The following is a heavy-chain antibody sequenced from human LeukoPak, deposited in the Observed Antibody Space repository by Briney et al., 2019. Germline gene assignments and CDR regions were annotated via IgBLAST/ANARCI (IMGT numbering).Heavy chain of an antibody. D-gene: IGHD4-11*01. CDR3: ARTVSNSGYWFDA. CDR2: IYYSGST. V-gene: IGHV4-59*01. Sequence: SETLSLTCTVSGGSISSYYWSWIRQPPGKGLEWIGYIYYSGSTNYNPSLKSRVTISVDTSKNQFSLKLSSVTAADTAVYCCARTVSNSGYWFDAWGQGTPVTVSS. CDR1: GGSISSYY. J-gene: IGHJ5*02.